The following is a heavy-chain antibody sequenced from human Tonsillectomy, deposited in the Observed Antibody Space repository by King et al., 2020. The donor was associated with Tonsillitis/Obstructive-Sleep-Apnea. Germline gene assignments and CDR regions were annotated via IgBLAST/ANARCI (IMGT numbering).Heavy chain of an antibody. CDR3: ARGGGPDIVVVPAAEGYYYMDI. Sequence: QVQLQQWGAGLLKVSETLSLTCAVYGGSFIGYYWSWIRQPPGDGLEWIGEINHSGSTNYNPSLKSRVTTSLDTSKNQFSLRLRSVTAADTAVFYCARGGGPDIVVVPAAEGYYYMDIWGKGTTVTVSS. D-gene: IGHD2-2*01. V-gene: IGHV4-34*01. J-gene: IGHJ6*03. CDR2: INHSGST. CDR1: GGSFIGYY.